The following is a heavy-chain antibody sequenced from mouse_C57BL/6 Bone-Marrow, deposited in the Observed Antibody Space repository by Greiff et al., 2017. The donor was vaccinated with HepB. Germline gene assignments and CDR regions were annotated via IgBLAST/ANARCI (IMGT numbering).Heavy chain of an antibody. CDR2: IYPGSGST. V-gene: IGHV1-55*01. CDR3: ARVPLSTVVAPYAMDY. D-gene: IGHD1-1*01. CDR1: GYTFTSYW. Sequence: QVQLQQSGAELVKPGASVKMSCKASGYTFTSYWITWVKQRPGQGLEWIGDIYPGSGSTNYNEKFKSKATLTVDTSSSTAYMQLSSLTSEDSAVYYCARVPLSTVVAPYAMDYWGQGTSVTVSS. J-gene: IGHJ4*01.